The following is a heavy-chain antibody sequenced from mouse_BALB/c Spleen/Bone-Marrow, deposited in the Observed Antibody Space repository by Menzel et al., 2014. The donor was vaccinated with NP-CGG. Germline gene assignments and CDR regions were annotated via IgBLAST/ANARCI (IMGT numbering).Heavy chain of an antibody. CDR2: VNPDSTTI. Sequence: EVKLVESGGGLVQPGGSLKLSCAASGFDFSRYWMSWVRQAPGQGLEWIGEVNPDSTTINYTPSLKNKFIISRDNAKNTLYLQMSKVRSEDTALYYCARLGYYGVMVYWGQGTSVTVSS. D-gene: IGHD1-1*01. CDR3: ARLGYYGVMVY. J-gene: IGHJ4*01. V-gene: IGHV4-1*02. CDR1: GFDFSRYW.